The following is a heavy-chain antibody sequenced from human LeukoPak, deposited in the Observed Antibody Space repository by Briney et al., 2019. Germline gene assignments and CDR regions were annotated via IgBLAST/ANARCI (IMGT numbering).Heavy chain of an antibody. CDR3: ARGASLVVVPAALDY. CDR2: IIPIFGTA. D-gene: IGHD2-2*01. Sequence: AASVKVSCKASGGTFSSYAISWVRQAPGQGLEWMGGIIPIFGTANYAQKFQGRVTITADESTSTAYMELSSLRSEDTAVYYCARGASLVVVPAALDYWGQGTLVTVSS. CDR1: GGTFSSYA. V-gene: IGHV1-69*01. J-gene: IGHJ4*02.